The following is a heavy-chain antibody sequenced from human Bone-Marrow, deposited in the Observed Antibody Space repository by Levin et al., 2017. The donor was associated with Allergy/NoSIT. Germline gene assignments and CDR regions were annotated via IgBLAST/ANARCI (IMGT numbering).Heavy chain of an antibody. CDR1: GYSFPIYW. J-gene: IGHJ4*02. Sequence: EASVKVSCKGSGYSFPIYWIGWVRQMPGKGLEWMGIIYPGDSDTTYSPSFQGQVTFSADKSISTAYLQWSSLKASDTAMYYCARGRSRDYFDYWGQGTLVTVSS. D-gene: IGHD2-15*01. CDR3: ARGRSRDYFDY. V-gene: IGHV5-51*01. CDR2: IYPGDSDT.